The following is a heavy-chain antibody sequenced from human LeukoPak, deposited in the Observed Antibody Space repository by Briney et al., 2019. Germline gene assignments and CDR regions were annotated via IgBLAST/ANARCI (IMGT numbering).Heavy chain of an antibody. V-gene: IGHV4-4*07. CDR3: ARVDCSSTSCYSYFDY. Sequence: MPSETLSLTCTVSGGSISSYYWSWIRQPPGKGLEWIGRIYTSGSTNYNPSPKSRVTMSVDTSKNQFSLKLSSVTAADTAVYYCARVDCSSTSCYSYFDYWGQGTLVTVSS. CDR2: IYTSGST. CDR1: GGSISSYY. D-gene: IGHD2-2*02. J-gene: IGHJ4*02.